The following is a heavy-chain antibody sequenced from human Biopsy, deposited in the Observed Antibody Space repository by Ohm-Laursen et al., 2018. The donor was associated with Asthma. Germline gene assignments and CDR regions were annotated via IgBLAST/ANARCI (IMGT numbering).Heavy chain of an antibody. D-gene: IGHD3-10*01. J-gene: IGHJ6*02. CDR2: IHYTGSD. CDR3: ARGPNYHGSGRAPIGMDV. V-gene: IGHV4-61*01. CDR1: GGSVSTGSYY. Sequence: SDTLSLTCTVSGGSVSTGSYYWSWIRQPPGKGLEWLGYIHYTGSDNYKPSLKSRVTISVDTSKNQFSLRLNSVTAADTAVYYCARGPNYHGSGRAPIGMDVWGQGTTVTVSS.